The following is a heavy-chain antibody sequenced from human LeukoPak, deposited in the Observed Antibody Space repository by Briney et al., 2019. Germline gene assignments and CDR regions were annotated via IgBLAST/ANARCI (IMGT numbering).Heavy chain of an antibody. CDR3: AKTGSSSWGYFDY. Sequence: GGSLRLSCAASGFTFSTYGMHWVRQAPGKGLEWVAFIRNDGTIKYYADSVKGRFTISRDNSKNTLYLQMNSLRAEDTAVYFCAKTGSSSWGYFDYWGQGTLVTVPS. CDR1: GFTFSTYG. V-gene: IGHV3-30*02. J-gene: IGHJ4*02. CDR2: IRNDGTIK. D-gene: IGHD6-13*01.